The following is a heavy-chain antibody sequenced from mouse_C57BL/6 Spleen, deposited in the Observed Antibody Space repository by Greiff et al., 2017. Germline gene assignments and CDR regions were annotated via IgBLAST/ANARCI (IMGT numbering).Heavy chain of an antibody. D-gene: IGHD6-1*01. V-gene: IGHV1-54*01. CDR1: GYAFTNYL. J-gene: IGHJ2*01. Sequence: QVQLQQSGAELVRPGTSVKVSCKASGYAFTNYLIEWVKQRPGQGLEWIGVINPGSGGTNYNEKFKGKATLTADKSSSTAYMQLSSLTSEDSAVYFCARSSGVFDYWGQGTTLTVSS. CDR3: ARSSGVFDY. CDR2: INPGSGGT.